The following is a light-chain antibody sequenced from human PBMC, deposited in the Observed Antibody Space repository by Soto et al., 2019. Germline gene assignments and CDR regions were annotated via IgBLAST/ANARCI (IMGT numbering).Light chain of an antibody. J-gene: IGLJ2*01. CDR3: AAWDDSLNGVV. CDR1: SSDIGGYNS. Sequence: QPVLTQPPSASGSPGQSVTISCTGTSSDIGGYNSVSWYQQHPGKAPRLMIYEVNKRPSGVPDRFSGSKSGYTASLTVSGLQTEDEAFYYCAAWDDSLNGVVFGGGTQLTVL. CDR2: EVN. V-gene: IGLV2-8*01.